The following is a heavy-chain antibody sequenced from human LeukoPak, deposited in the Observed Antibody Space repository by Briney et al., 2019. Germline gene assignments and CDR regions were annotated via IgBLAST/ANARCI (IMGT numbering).Heavy chain of an antibody. J-gene: IGHJ4*02. V-gene: IGHV4-59*01. CDR3: ARGRGRDGDNLVS. D-gene: IGHD5-24*01. CDR1: GGSITSYY. CDR2: VYYSGTT. Sequence: PSETLSLTCAVSGGSITSYYWSWIRQVPGKGLEWIGYVYYSGTTNYNPSLKSRVTISVDKSKNQFSLRLTSVTAADTAVYYCARGRGRDGDNLVSWSQGTLVTVSS.